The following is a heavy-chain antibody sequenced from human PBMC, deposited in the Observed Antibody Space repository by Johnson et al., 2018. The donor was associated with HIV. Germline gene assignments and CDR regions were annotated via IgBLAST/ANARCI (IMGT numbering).Heavy chain of an antibody. D-gene: IGHD3-10*01. CDR2: ISYDGSNK. J-gene: IGHJ3*02. V-gene: IGHV3-30-3*01. Sequence: QVQLVESGGGVVQPGRSLRLSCAASGFTFSSYAMHWVRQAPGKGLEWVAVISYDGSNKYYADSVKGRFTISRDNSKNMLYLQMNSLRAEDTAMYYCARAAGSRLVLGRSGAFDIWGQGTMVTVSS. CDR3: ARAAGSRLVLGRSGAFDI. CDR1: GFTFSSYA.